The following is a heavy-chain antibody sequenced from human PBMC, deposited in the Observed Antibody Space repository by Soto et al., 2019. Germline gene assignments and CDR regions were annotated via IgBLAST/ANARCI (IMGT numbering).Heavy chain of an antibody. J-gene: IGHJ3*02. CDR2: ISYDGSNK. CDR3: AIFAVTQPSHDAFDI. V-gene: IGHV3-30*03. CDR1: GFTFSSYG. D-gene: IGHD3-3*01. Sequence: QVQLVESGGGVVQPGRSLRLSCAASGFTFSSYGMHWVRQAPGKGLEWVAVISYDGSNKYYADSVKGRFTISRDNSKNTLYLQINSLRAEDTAVYYCAIFAVTQPSHDAFDIWGQGTMVTVSS.